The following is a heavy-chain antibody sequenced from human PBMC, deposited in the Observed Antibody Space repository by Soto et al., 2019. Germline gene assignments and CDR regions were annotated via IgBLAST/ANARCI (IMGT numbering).Heavy chain of an antibody. J-gene: IGHJ4*02. V-gene: IGHV3-30-3*01. D-gene: IGHD3-16*02. CDR3: TGYYDYVWGSYRYTGEDY. Sequence: QVQLVESGGGVVQPGRSLRLSCAASGFTFSSYAMHWVRQAPGKGLEWVAVISYDGSNKYYADSVKGRFTISRDNSKNTLYLQMNSLRAADTAVYYCTGYYDYVWGSYRYTGEDYWGQGTLVTVSS. CDR1: GFTFSSYA. CDR2: ISYDGSNK.